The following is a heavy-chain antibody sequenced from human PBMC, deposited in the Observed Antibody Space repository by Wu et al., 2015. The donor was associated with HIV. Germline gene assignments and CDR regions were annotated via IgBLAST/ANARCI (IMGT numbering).Heavy chain of an antibody. Sequence: QVQLMQSGSEVKKPGASVRVSCKVSGYIFNQYDLHWVRQAPGERPEWMGWVSPTNGDTKYSEKFQGRVTMRKDTDTGTAYMELKSLTSDDTAFYYCARGPSGVESYFDYWGQERWSPSPQ. CDR1: GYIFNQYD. D-gene: IGHD1-26*01. CDR2: VSPTNGDT. CDR3: ARGPSGVESYFDY. V-gene: IGHV1-18*01. J-gene: IGHJ4*01.